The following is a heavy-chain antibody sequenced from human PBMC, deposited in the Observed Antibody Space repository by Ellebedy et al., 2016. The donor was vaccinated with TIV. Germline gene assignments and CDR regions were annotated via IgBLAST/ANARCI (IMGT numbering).Heavy chain of an antibody. V-gene: IGHV3-15*01. Sequence: GESLKISXAASGFTFSNAWMSWVRQAPGKGLEWVGRIKSKTDGGTTDYAAPVKGRFTISRDDSKNTLYLQMNSLKTEDTAVYYCTTDSYSSRYSWFDPWGQGTLVTVSS. J-gene: IGHJ5*02. CDR3: TTDSYSSRYSWFDP. D-gene: IGHD6-13*01. CDR1: GFTFSNAW. CDR2: IKSKTDGGTT.